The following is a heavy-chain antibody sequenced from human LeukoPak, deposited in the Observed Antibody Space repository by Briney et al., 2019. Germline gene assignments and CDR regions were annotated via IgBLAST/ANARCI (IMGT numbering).Heavy chain of an antibody. CDR3: AKGSEFRQAEFDP. V-gene: IGHV3-23*01. J-gene: IGHJ5*02. Sequence: AGGSLRLSCTASRFTFSNYAMSWVRQARGKGLEWVPTITNGGDSTYYADSVKGRFTISRDNSKNTVFLHISSLRVEDTAVYYCAKGSEFRQAEFDPWGQGTLVTVSS. D-gene: IGHD3-10*01. CDR2: ITNGGDST. CDR1: RFTFSNYA.